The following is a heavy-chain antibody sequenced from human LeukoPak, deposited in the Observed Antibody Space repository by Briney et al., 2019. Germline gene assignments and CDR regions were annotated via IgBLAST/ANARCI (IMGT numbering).Heavy chain of an antibody. CDR3: AREGGDYGSGSFDY. V-gene: IGHV1-8*02. D-gene: IGHD3-10*01. CDR2: INPNSGNT. CDR1: GYTFTGYY. Sequence: GASVKVSCKASGYTFTGYYMHWVRQAPGQGLEWMGWINPNSGNTGYAQKFQGRVTMTRNTSISTAYMELSSLRSEDTAVYYCAREGGDYGSGSFDYWGQGTLVTVSS. J-gene: IGHJ4*02.